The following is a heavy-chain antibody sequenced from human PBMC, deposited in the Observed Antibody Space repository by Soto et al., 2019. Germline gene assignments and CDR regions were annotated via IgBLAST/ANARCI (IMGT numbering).Heavy chain of an antibody. Sequence: EVQLVESGGGLVKPGGSLRLSCAASGFTFSSYSMNWVRQAPGKGLEWVSSISSSSSYIYYADSVKGRFTISRDNAKNSLYLQMNSLRAEDTAVYYCARGTYYYASSRYYSRWGQGTLVTVSS. D-gene: IGHD3-22*01. CDR2: ISSSSSYI. V-gene: IGHV3-21*01. CDR3: ARGTYYYASSRYYSR. CDR1: GFTFSSYS. J-gene: IGHJ4*02.